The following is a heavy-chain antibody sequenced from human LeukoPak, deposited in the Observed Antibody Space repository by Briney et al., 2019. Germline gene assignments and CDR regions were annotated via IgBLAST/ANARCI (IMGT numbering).Heavy chain of an antibody. Sequence: KPGGSLRLSCAASGFTFSSYSMNWVRQAPGKGLEWVSSISSSSSYIYYADSVKGRFTISRDNAKNSLYLQMNSLRAEDTAVYYCARDPTRRDGYRDFDYWGQGTLVTVSS. J-gene: IGHJ4*02. V-gene: IGHV3-21*01. CDR3: ARDPTRRDGYRDFDY. D-gene: IGHD5-24*01. CDR1: GFTFSSYS. CDR2: ISSSSSYI.